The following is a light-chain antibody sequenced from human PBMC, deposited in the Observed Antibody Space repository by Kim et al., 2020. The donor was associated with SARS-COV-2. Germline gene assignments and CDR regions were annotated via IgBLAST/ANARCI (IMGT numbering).Light chain of an antibody. V-gene: IGKV1-33*01. CDR2: DAS. Sequence: DIQMTQSPSSLSASVGDRVTITCQASQDINNYLNWYQQKPGKGPKLLIYDASYLQTGVPSRFSGSGSGTHFTFTISSLQPEDIATYYCHQFNNLPLTFGGGTKVDIK. CDR3: HQFNNLPLT. J-gene: IGKJ4*01. CDR1: QDINNY.